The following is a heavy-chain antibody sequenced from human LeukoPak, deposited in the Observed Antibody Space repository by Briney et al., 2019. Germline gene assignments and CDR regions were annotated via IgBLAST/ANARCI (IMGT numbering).Heavy chain of an antibody. J-gene: IGHJ4*02. CDR1: GYTFTSYW. D-gene: IGHD1-26*01. CDR3: ARQGRVLGATRAMNRYFDY. CDR2: IYPGDADT. Sequence: GESLNISCKGSGYTFTSYWIGWVRQIQGKGLEWMGIIYPGDADTTYSPSFQGQVTISADKSINTAYLQWSSLKASDTAMYYCARQGRVLGATRAMNRYFDYWGQGTLVTVSS. V-gene: IGHV5-51*01.